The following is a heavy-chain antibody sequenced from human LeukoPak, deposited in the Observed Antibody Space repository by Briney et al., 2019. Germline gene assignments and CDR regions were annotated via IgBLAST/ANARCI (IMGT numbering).Heavy chain of an antibody. CDR3: AKDSQDSSGYYYYYYYYMDV. V-gene: IGHV3-30*02. D-gene: IGHD3-22*01. CDR1: AFIFSRCG. J-gene: IGHJ6*03. CDR2: IQSDGNNK. Sequence: PGGSLRLSCAASAFIFSRCGMHWVRQAPGKGLEWVAFIQSDGNNKYYGDSVKGRFTISRDNSKNTLYLQMNSLRAEDTAVYYCAKDSQDSSGYYYYYYYYMDVWGKGTTVTVSS.